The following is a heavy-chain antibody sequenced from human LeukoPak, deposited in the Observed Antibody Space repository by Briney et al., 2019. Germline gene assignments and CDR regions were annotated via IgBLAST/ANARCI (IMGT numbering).Heavy chain of an antibody. CDR3: ASKTYYDYVWGSYLSPDY. J-gene: IGHJ4*02. CDR2: IIPIFGTA. D-gene: IGHD3-16*02. V-gene: IGHV1-69*13. CDR1: GGTFSSYA. Sequence: SVKVSCKASGGTFSSYAVSWVRQAPGQGLEWMGGIIPIFGTANYAQKFQGRVTITADESTSTAYMELSSLRSEDTAVYYCASKTYYDYVWGSYLSPDYWGQGTLVTVSS.